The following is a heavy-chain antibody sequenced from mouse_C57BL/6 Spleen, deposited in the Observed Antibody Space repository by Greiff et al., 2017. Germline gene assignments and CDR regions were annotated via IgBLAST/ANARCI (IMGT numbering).Heavy chain of an antibody. Sequence: EVQLVESGGGLVQPGGSMKLSCVASGFTFSNYWMNWVRQSPEKGLEWVAQIRLKSDNYATHYAESVKGRFTISRDDSKSSVYLQMNNLRAEDPGIYYCSVIYYDYNYAMDYGGQGTSVTVSS. CDR1: GFTFSNYW. CDR2: IRLKSDNYAT. D-gene: IGHD2-4*01. CDR3: SVIYYDYNYAMDY. J-gene: IGHJ4*01. V-gene: IGHV6-3*01.